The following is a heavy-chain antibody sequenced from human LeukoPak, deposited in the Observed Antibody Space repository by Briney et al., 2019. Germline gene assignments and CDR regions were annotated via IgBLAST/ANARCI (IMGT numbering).Heavy chain of an antibody. CDR3: ATDLTSGDYDEVF. D-gene: IGHD4-17*01. CDR2: ISAYNGNT. CDR1: GYTFTSYG. V-gene: IGHV1-18*01. Sequence: GASVKVSCKASGYTFTSYGISWVRQAPGQGLEWMGWISAYNGNTNYAQKLQGRVTMTTDTSTSTAYMELRSLRSEDTAVYYCATDLTSGDYDEVFWGQGTLVTVSS. J-gene: IGHJ4*02.